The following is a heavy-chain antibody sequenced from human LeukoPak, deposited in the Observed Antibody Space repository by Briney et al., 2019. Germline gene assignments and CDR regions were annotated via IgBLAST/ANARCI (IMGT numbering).Heavy chain of an antibody. Sequence: GGSLRLSCAASGFTFSSYSMNWVRQAPGKGLEWVSSISSSSSYMYYADSVKGRFTISRDNAKNTLYLQMNSLRAEDTAVYYCALWDIVVVPAANGFDYWGQGTLVTVSS. CDR3: ALWDIVVVPAANGFDY. CDR2: ISSSSSYM. V-gene: IGHV3-21*01. CDR1: GFTFSSYS. J-gene: IGHJ4*02. D-gene: IGHD2-2*01.